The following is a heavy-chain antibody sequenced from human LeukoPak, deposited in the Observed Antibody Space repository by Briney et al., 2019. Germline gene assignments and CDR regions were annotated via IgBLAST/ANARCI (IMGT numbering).Heavy chain of an antibody. J-gene: IGHJ4*02. D-gene: IGHD3-3*01. CDR3: ARGRITIFGVVIIAGDFDY. Sequence: ASVKVSCKASGYTFTSYDINWVRQATGQGLEWMGWMNPNSGNTGYAQKFQGRVTITRNTSICTAYMELSSLRSEDTAVYYCARGRITIFGVVIIAGDFDYWGQGTLVTVSS. CDR1: GYTFTSYD. CDR2: MNPNSGNT. V-gene: IGHV1-8*03.